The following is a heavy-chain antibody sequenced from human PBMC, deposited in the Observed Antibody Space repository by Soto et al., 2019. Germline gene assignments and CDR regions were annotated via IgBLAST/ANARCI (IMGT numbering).Heavy chain of an antibody. CDR3: TTSGPRRSSSLWFDP. Sequence: EVQLAESGGGLVEPGGSLRLSCAASGFSFTNAWMTWVRQAPGKGLEWVGRIKTTTDGGTTDYAAPVKGRFTISRDDSTNTLYLQMNSLKTGDTAVYYCTTSGPRRSSSLWFDPWGQGTLVTVSS. CDR2: IKTTTDGGTT. V-gene: IGHV3-15*01. J-gene: IGHJ5*02. CDR1: GFSFTNAW. D-gene: IGHD6-6*01.